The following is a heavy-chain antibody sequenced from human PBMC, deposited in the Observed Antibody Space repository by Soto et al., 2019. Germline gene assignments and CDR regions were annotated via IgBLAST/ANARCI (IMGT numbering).Heavy chain of an antibody. Sequence: QVQLVQSGAEVKKPGCSVKVSCKASGDTFSTYTITWMRQAPGQGLEWMGGIIPRSATSNYAQKFQGSVTITADESTSKAYMELTIPRSEDTGVYYCAREGLVLVPTTVNSDYSYSPMDVWGQGTTVTVSS. CDR1: GDTFSTYT. D-gene: IGHD2-15*01. J-gene: IGHJ6*02. CDR2: IIPRSATS. CDR3: AREGLVLVPTTVNSDYSYSPMDV. V-gene: IGHV1-69*12.